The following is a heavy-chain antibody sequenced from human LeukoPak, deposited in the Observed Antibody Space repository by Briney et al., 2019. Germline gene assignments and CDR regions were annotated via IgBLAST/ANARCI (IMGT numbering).Heavy chain of an antibody. J-gene: IGHJ4*02. V-gene: IGHV3-21*01. Sequence: GGSLRLSCAASGFTFSSYSMNWVRQAPGKGLEWVSSISSSSYIYYADSVKGRFTISRDNAKNSLYLQMNSLRAEDTAVYYCASWGGGYENDYDNDYWGQGTLVTVSS. D-gene: IGHD3-22*01. CDR2: ISSSSYI. CDR3: ASWGGGYENDYDNDY. CDR1: GFTFSSYS.